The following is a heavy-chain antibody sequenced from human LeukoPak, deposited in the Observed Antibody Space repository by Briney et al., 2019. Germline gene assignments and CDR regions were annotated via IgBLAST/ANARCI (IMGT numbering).Heavy chain of an antibody. D-gene: IGHD3-22*01. V-gene: IGHV4-59*12. J-gene: IGHJ6*03. CDR3: ARGGGSGYLGYYYYMDV. CDR2: IYYSGST. CDR1: GGSISSYY. Sequence: SGTLSLTCTVSGGSISSYYWSWIRQPPGKGLEWIGYIYYSGSTNYNPSLKSRVTISVDTSKNQFSLKLSSVTAADTAVYYCARGGGSGYLGYYYYMDVWGKGTTVTVSS.